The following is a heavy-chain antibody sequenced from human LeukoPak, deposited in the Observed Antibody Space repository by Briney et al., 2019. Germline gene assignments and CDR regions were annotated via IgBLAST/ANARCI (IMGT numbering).Heavy chain of an antibody. D-gene: IGHD6-6*01. CDR3: ARAIDSSSSHFFDY. CDR2: IIPIFGIA. J-gene: IGHJ4*02. CDR1: GGTFGSYA. Sequence: SVKISCKASGGTFGSYAISWVRQAPGQGLEWMGRIIPIFGIANYAQKFQGRVTITADKSTSTAYMELSSLRSEDTAVYYCARAIDSSSSHFFDYWGQGTLVTVSS. V-gene: IGHV1-69*04.